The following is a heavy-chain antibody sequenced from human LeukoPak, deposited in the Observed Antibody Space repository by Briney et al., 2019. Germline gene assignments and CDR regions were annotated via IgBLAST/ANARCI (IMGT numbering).Heavy chain of an antibody. Sequence: GGSLRLSCAASGFTFSSYSMNWVRQAPGKGLEWVSSISSSSSYIYYADSVKGRFTISRDNSENTLYLHMGSLRAEDMAVYYCARGGSNDYWGQGTLVTVSS. V-gene: IGHV3-21*01. CDR3: ARGGSNDY. CDR2: ISSSSSYI. J-gene: IGHJ4*02. CDR1: GFTFSSYS. D-gene: IGHD1-26*01.